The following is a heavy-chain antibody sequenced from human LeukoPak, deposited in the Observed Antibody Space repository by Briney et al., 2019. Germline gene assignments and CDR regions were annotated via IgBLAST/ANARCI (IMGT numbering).Heavy chain of an antibody. CDR2: INPSGGST. V-gene: IGHV1-46*01. CDR3: ARDLYYYDSSGYYSGGIGY. Sequence: GASVKVSCKASGYTFTSYYMHWVRQAPGQGLEWMGIINPSGGSTSYAQKFQGRVTMTRDMSTSTVYMELSSLRSEDTAVYYCARDLYYYDSSGYYSGGIGYWGQGTLVTVSS. CDR1: GYTFTSYY. J-gene: IGHJ4*02. D-gene: IGHD3-22*01.